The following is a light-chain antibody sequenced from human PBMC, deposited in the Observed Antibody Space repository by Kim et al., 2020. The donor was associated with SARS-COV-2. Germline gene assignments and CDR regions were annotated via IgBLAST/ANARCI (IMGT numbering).Light chain of an antibody. CDR3: QKYGSSPQS. CDR1: QSVSSSY. CDR2: GAS. V-gene: IGKV3-20*01. J-gene: IGKJ1*01. Sequence: ELVLTQSPATLSLSPGERATLSCRASQSVSSSYLAWYQQKPGQAPRLLIYGASSRSTGIPDRFSGSGSGTDFTLTISRLETEHFAVYYCQKYGSSPQSFGQGTKVDIK.